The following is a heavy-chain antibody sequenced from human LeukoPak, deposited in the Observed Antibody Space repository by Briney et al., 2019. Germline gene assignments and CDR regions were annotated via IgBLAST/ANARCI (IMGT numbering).Heavy chain of an antibody. CDR3: ARGYCSGGSCYYYMDV. CDR2: NSSSSSYI. V-gene: IGHV3-21*01. J-gene: IGHJ6*03. CDR1: WFPFSCYS. Sequence: GSLGLSFAASWFPFSCYSMELVRPAPGKGLGWVSSNSSSSSYIYYADSVKGRFTISRDNAKNTLYLQMNSLRAEDTAVYYCARGYCSGGSCYYYMDVWGKGTTVTVSS. D-gene: IGHD2-15*01.